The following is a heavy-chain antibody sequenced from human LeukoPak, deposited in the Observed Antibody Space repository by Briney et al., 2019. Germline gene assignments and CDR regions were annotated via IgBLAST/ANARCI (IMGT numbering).Heavy chain of an antibody. CDR2: ISSSGSAT. CDR3: ARDPYSSSFFDC. J-gene: IGHJ5*01. V-gene: IGHV3-48*03. Sequence: GGSLRLSCVASGFTFTTDEMTWVRQAPGKGLEWVSHISSSGSATYYADSVKGRFTISRDNARKSLYLQMSSLRAEDTALYYCARDPYSSSFFDCWGQGTLVTVSS. D-gene: IGHD6-6*01. CDR1: GFTFTTDE.